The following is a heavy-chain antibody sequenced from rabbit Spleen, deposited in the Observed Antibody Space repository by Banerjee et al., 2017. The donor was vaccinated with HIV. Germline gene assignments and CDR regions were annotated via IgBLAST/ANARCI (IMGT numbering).Heavy chain of an antibody. V-gene: IGHV1S40*01. D-gene: IGHD1-1*01. CDR2: IGTGSGNT. CDR1: GFDFSSSGY. J-gene: IGHJ6*01. Sequence: QSLEESGGDLVKPGASLTLTCTASGFDFSSSGYMSWVRQAPGKGPEWIACIGTGSGNTYYANWAKGRFTISKTSSTTVTLQMTSLTAADTATYFCARDTSSSFSSYGMDLWGQGTLVTVS. CDR3: ARDTSSSFSSYGMDL.